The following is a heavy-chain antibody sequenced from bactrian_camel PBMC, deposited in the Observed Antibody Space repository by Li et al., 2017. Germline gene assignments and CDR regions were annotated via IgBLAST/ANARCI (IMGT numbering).Heavy chain of an antibody. V-gene: IGHV3S53*01. CDR2: IDSDGST. J-gene: IGHJ4*01. CDR3: AADFSGGIYCVRPLAYSPWPY. Sequence: QLVESGGDLVQPGGSLRLSCAASGYTYSSYCMGWFRQAPGKEREGVAAIDSDGSTSYADSVKGRFTISQDYAKNTVSPQMTRLKPEDTAMYYCAADFSGGIYCVRPLAYSPWPYSGPGTQVTVS. D-gene: IGHD2*01. CDR1: GYTYSSYC.